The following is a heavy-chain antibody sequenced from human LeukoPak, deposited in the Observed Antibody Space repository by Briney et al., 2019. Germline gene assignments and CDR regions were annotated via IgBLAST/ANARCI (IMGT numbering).Heavy chain of an antibody. CDR2: IYYSGST. CDR3: ASIAARRGYYFDY. J-gene: IGHJ4*02. V-gene: IGHV4-39*01. Sequence: SETLSLTCTVSGGSISSSSYYWGWIRQPPGKGLEWIGSIYYSGSTYYNPSLKSRVTISVDTSKKQFSLKLSSVTAADTAVYYCASIAARRGYYFDYWGQGTLVTVSS. CDR1: GGSISSSSYY. D-gene: IGHD6-6*01.